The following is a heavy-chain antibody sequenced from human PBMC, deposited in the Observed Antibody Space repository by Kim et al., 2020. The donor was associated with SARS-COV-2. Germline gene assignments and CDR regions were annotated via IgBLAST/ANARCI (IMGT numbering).Heavy chain of an antibody. D-gene: IGHD2-21*01. CDR3: ARDPGYWGRYFDY. J-gene: IGHJ4*02. V-gene: IGHV1-2*04. CDR2: INPNSGGT. Sequence: ASVKVSCKASGYTFTGYYMHWVRQAPGQGLEWMGWINPNSGGTNYAQKFQGWVTMTRDTSISTAYMELSRLRSDDTAVYYCARDPGYWGRYFDYWGQGTLVTVSS. CDR1: GYTFTGYY.